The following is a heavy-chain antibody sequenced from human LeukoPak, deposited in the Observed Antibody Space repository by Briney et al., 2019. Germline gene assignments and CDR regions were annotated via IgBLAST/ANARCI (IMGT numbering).Heavy chain of an antibody. Sequence: ASVKVSCKASGYTFTSYYMHWVRQAPGQGLAWMGIINPSGGSTSYAQKFQGRVTMTRDMSTSTVYMKLSSLRSEDTAVYYCAKDSSSYDWGYMDVWGKGTTVTISS. V-gene: IGHV1-46*01. D-gene: IGHD3-22*01. CDR2: INPSGGST. CDR1: GYTFTSYY. J-gene: IGHJ6*03. CDR3: AKDSSSYDWGYMDV.